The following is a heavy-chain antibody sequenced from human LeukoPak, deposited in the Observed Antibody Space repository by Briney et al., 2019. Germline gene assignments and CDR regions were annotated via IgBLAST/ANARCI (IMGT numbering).Heavy chain of an antibody. J-gene: IGHJ5*02. V-gene: IGHV3-30*02. CDR3: ATDLIYLRGFDP. CDR2: IRYDGSNK. CDR1: GFTFSSYG. D-gene: IGHD3-10*01. Sequence: GGSLRLSCAASGFTFSSYGMHWVRQAPGKGLEWVAFIRYDGSNKYYADSVKGRFTISRDNSKNTLYLQMNSLRAEDTAVYYCATDLIYLRGFDPWGQGTLVTVSS.